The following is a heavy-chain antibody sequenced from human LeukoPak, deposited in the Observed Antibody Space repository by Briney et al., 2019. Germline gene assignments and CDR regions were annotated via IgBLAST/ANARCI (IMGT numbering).Heavy chain of an antibody. CDR1: GFTFTSSA. Sequence: SVKVSCKASGFTFTSSAMQWVRQARGQRLEWIGCIVVGSGNTNYAQKFQERVTITRDMSTSTAYMELSSLRSEDTAVYYCAAGVAAAGTVPIYYHYMDVWGKGTTVTLSS. CDR3: AAGVAAAGTVPIYYHYMDV. J-gene: IGHJ6*03. V-gene: IGHV1-58*02. CDR2: IVVGSGNT. D-gene: IGHD6-13*01.